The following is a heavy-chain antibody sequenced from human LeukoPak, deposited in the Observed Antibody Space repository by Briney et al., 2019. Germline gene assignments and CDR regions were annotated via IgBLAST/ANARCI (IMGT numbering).Heavy chain of an antibody. CDR3: AGSDCTAGSCYCPDY. Sequence: PSETLSLTCTVSGYSITSGYYWGWIRQPPGKGLEWIGSIYNSGSTYYNPSLKSRVTIPVDTSNNQFSLKLSSVTAADMAVYYCAGSDCTAGSCYCPDYWGQGTLVTVSS. CDR1: GYSITSGYY. V-gene: IGHV4-38-2*02. J-gene: IGHJ4*02. D-gene: IGHD2-15*01. CDR2: IYNSGST.